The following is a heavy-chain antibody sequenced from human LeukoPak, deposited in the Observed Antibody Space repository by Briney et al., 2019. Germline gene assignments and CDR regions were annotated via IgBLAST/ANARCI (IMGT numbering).Heavy chain of an antibody. CDR2: INWNGDST. J-gene: IGHJ4*02. CDR3: ARDLRVVITGSFDS. CDR1: GFSFDDYG. D-gene: IGHD3-22*01. V-gene: IGHV3-20*04. Sequence: GVSLRLSCAASGFSFDDYGLTWVRQAPGKGLEWVSGINWNGDSTDYADSVKGRFTISRDNAKNSLYLQMNSLRAEDTALYYCARDLRVVITGSFDSWGQGTLVTVSS.